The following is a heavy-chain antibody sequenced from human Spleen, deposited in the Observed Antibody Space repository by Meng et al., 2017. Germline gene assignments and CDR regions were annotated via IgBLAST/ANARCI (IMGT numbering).Heavy chain of an antibody. V-gene: IGHV4-30-4*01. D-gene: IGHD4-11*01. J-gene: IGHJ4*02. CDR3: ARVTTVTSFDY. CDR2: IYYSGST. Sequence: QVQLQESGPGLVKPSQTLSLTCTVSGGSISSGDYYWSWIRQPPGRGLEWIGYIYYSGSTYYNPSLRSRVTISVDTSKNQFSLILTSVTAADTAVYYCARVTTVTSFDYWGQGTLVTVSS. CDR1: GGSISSGDYY.